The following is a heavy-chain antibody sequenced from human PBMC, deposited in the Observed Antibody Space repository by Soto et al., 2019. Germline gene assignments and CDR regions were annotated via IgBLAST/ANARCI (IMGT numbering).Heavy chain of an antibody. CDR1: GFSLSTSGVG. Sequence: QITLKESGPTLVKPTQTLTLTCAFSGFSLSTSGVGVGWIRQPPGKALEWLALIYWDDDERYSPSLKTRLTITKDTSTNQVVLTMTRMDPMDTATYYCVPSRMDVWGQGTTVTVSS. V-gene: IGHV2-5*02. CDR2: IYWDDDE. J-gene: IGHJ6*02. CDR3: VPSRMDV.